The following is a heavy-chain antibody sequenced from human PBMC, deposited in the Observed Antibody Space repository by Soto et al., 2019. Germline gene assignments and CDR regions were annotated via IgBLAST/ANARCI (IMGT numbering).Heavy chain of an antibody. D-gene: IGHD5-18*01. CDR2: ISYDGGNK. J-gene: IGHJ4*02. Sequence: QVQLVESGGGVVQPGRSLRLSCAASGFTFSSYGMHWVRQAPGKGLEWVAVISYDGGNKYYADSVKGRFTISRDNSKNTLYLQMNSLRAEDTAVYYCAKDRGGYSYGWGQGTLVTVSS. CDR3: AKDRGGYSYG. CDR1: GFTFSSYG. V-gene: IGHV3-30*18.